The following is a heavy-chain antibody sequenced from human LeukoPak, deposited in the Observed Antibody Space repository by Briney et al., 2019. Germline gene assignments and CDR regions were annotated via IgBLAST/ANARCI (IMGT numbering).Heavy chain of an antibody. CDR3: ARSSRGVISWFDP. CDR1: GGSISSGGYS. CDR2: INHSGST. J-gene: IGHJ5*02. V-gene: IGHV4-30-2*01. Sequence: SETLSLTCAVSGGSISSGGYSWSWIRQPPGKGLEWIGYINHSGSTYYNPSLKSRVTISVDRSKNQFSLKLSSVTAADTAVYYCARSSRGVISWFDPWGQGTLVTVSS. D-gene: IGHD3-10*01.